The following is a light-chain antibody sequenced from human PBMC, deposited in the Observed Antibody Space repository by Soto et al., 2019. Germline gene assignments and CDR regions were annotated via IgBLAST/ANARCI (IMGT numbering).Light chain of an antibody. CDR3: QQNSKWPIT. CDR1: QSVDSN. J-gene: IGKJ5*01. Sequence: EIVMTQSPGTLSLSPGETATLSCRASQSVDSNYLAWYQQKPGQAPRLLVYGISTRATDIPARFSGSGSGTEFTLTISSLQSEEFGIYYCQQNSKWPITFGQGTRLEIK. V-gene: IGKV3-15*01. CDR2: GIS.